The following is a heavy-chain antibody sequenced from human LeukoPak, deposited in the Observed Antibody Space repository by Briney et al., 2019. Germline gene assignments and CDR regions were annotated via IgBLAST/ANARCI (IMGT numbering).Heavy chain of an antibody. V-gene: IGHV3-13*01. CDR1: GFTFTNHD. CDR2: INPAGRT. CDR3: ARGPPWYFDL. Sequence: GGSLRLSCAASGFTFTNHDMHWVRQETGKGLEWVSAINPAGRTYYADSVRGRFIISRENAKNSFYLQLNSLRAEDTAVYYCARGPPWYFDLWGRGTLVTVSS. D-gene: IGHD6-25*01. J-gene: IGHJ2*01.